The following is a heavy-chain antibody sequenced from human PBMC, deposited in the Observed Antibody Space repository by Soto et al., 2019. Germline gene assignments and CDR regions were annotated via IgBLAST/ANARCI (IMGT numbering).Heavy chain of an antibody. J-gene: IGHJ4*02. D-gene: IGHD3-10*01. CDR2: ISPRSDYI. Sequence: EVQLVGSGGGLVKPGGSLRLSCAASGFIFSSYSMNWVRQAPGKGLEWVSSISPRSDYIYFADSMRGRFTISRDNAQNSLYLHMNNLRAEDTAVYHCARVSGTLERYSDLDYWGQGTLVTVSS. CDR3: ARVSGTLERYSDLDY. V-gene: IGHV3-21*06. CDR1: GFIFSSYS.